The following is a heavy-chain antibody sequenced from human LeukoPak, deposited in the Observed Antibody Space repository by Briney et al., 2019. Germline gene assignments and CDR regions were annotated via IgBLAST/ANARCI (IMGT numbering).Heavy chain of an antibody. CDR2: FDPEDGET. D-gene: IGHD3-10*01. V-gene: IGHV1-24*01. J-gene: IGHJ4*02. Sequence: ASVKVSCKVSGYTLTELSMHWVRQAPGKGLEWMGGFDPEDGETIYAQKFQGRVTMTEDTSTDTAYMELSSLRSEDTAVYYCATLYYGSGPQVGWGQGTLVTVSS. CDR3: ATLYYGSGPQVG. CDR1: GYTLTELS.